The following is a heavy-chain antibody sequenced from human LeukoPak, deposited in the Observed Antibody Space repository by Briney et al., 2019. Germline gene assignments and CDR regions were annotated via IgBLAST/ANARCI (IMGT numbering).Heavy chain of an antibody. J-gene: IGHJ4*02. CDR2: IYSGGST. D-gene: IGHD3-9*01. V-gene: IGHV3-66*01. Sequence: GGSLRLSCAASGFTVSSNYMSWVRQAPGKGLEWVSVIYSGGSTYYADSVKGRFTISRDNSKNTLYLQMNSLRAEDTAVYYCARSLRGFLTGYSYYFDYWGQGTLVTVSS. CDR3: ARSLRGFLTGYSYYFDY. CDR1: GFTVSSNY.